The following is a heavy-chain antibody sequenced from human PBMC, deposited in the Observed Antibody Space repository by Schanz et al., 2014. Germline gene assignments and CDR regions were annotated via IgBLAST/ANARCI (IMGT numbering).Heavy chain of an antibody. CDR3: TRDRGALINHNDALDL. Sequence: VQLVESGGGLVKPGDSLRLSCAASGFTFSSYGMHWVRQAPGQGLEKVAVTSTDGTKTYYAASVRGRFTISRDNSKNTVYLQMNSLRSEDTAVYYCTRDRGALINHNDALDLWGQGTMVSVSS. D-gene: IGHD3-16*01. CDR2: TSTDGTKT. V-gene: IGHV3-30*19. CDR1: GFTFSSYG. J-gene: IGHJ3*01.